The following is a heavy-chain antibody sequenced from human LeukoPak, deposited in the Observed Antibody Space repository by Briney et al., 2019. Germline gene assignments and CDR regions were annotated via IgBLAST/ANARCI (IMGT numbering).Heavy chain of an antibody. J-gene: IGHJ4*02. V-gene: IGHV3-23*01. CDR2: FSGSGGNT. CDR1: GFTFSSYA. D-gene: IGHD3-10*01. CDR3: AKESDGENFDY. Sequence: GGSLRLSCVASGFTFSSYAMSWVRQAPGKGLGWVSTFSGSGGNTYYADSVKGRFTISRDNSKNTLYLQMNSLRAEDTAVYYCAKESDGENFDYWGQGTLVTVSS.